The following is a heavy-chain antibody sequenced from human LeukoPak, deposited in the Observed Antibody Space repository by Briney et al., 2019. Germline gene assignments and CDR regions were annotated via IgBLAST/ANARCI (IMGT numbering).Heavy chain of an antibody. CDR2: ISGSGGST. J-gene: IGHJ4*02. Sequence: PGGSLRLSCAASGFTFSSYGMSWVRQAPGKGLEWVSAISGSGGSTYYADSVKGRFTISRDNSKNTLYLQMNSLRAEDTAVYYCAKAYDSSGYRPGDYWGQGTLVTVSS. V-gene: IGHV3-23*01. CDR3: AKAYDSSGYRPGDY. CDR1: GFTFSSYG. D-gene: IGHD3-22*01.